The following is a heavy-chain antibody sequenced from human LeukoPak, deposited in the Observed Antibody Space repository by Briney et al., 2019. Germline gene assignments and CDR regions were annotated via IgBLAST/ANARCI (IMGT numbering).Heavy chain of an antibody. CDR1: GYTFTSYD. J-gene: IGHJ4*02. D-gene: IGHD3-9*01. Sequence: ASVKVSCKASGYTFTSYDINWVRHASGQGLEWMGWMNPNSGDTGYAQKFQGRVTMTRNTSISTAYMELSSLRSEDTAVYYCARGGWLVLRYFDYWGQGTLVTVSS. CDR2: MNPNSGDT. CDR3: ARGGWLVLRYFDY. V-gene: IGHV1-8*02.